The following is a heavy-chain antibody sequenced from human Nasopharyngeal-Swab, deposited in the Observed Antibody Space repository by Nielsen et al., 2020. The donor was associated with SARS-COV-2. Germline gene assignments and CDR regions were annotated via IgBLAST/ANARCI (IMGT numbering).Heavy chain of an antibody. J-gene: IGHJ6*02. V-gene: IGHV3-23*01. CDR1: GFTFSSYA. Sequence: GESLKISCAASGFTFSSYAMSWVRQAPGKGLEWVSTINDNGGGTYYTDSVKGRFTISRDNSKNTLYLQMNSLRAEDTAVYYCARDLFGGASSSSYGMDVWGQGTTVTVSS. CDR3: ARDLFGGASSSSYGMDV. D-gene: IGHD6-13*01. CDR2: INDNGGGT.